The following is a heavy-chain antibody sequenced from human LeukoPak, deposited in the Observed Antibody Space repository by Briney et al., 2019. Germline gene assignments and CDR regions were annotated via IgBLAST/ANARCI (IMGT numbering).Heavy chain of an antibody. CDR3: ARAGYGPFKVDY. V-gene: IGHV4-39*01. Sequence: SETLSLTCTVSGGSISSSSYYWGWIRQPPGKGLEWIGSIYYSGSTYYNPSLKSRVTISVDTSKNQSSLKLSSVTAADTAVYYCARAGYGPFKVDYWGQGTLVTVSS. CDR2: IYYSGST. J-gene: IGHJ4*02. D-gene: IGHD5-18*01. CDR1: GGSISSSSYY.